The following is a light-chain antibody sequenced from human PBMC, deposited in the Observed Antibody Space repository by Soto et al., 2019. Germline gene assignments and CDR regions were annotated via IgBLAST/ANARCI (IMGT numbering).Light chain of an antibody. CDR2: DVI. J-gene: IGLJ1*01. CDR1: SSDVGGYNY. CDR3: SSYTSSRTLV. Sequence: QSVLTQPASVSGSPGQSITISCTGTSSDVGGYNYVSWYQQHPGKAPKLMIYDVINRPSGVSNRFSGSKSGNTASLTISGLQVEDEADYYCSSYTSSRTLVFGSGTKVTVL. V-gene: IGLV2-14*01.